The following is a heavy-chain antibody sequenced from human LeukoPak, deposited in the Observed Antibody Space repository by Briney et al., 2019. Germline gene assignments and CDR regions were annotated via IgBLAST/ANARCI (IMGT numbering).Heavy chain of an antibody. CDR1: GGSISSGGYY. Sequence: SQTLSLTCTVSGGSISSGGYYWSWIRQHPGKGLEWIGYIYYSGSTYYNPSLKSRVTISVHTSKNQFSLKLSSVTAADTAVYYCARHLTYYYDSSGYNDAFDIWGQGTMVTVSS. CDR3: ARHLTYYYDSSGYNDAFDI. CDR2: IYYSGST. J-gene: IGHJ3*02. D-gene: IGHD3-22*01. V-gene: IGHV4-31*03.